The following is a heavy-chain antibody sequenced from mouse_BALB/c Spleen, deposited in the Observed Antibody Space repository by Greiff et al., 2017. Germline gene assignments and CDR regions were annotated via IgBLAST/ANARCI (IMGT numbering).Heavy chain of an antibody. CDR1: GFTFSNFG. Sequence: EVHLVESGGGLVQPGGSRKLSCAASGFTFSNFGMHWVRQAPEKGLEWVAYISSGSSTIYYADTVKGRFTISRDNPKNTLFLQMTSLRSEDTAMYYCVIITTATWDFDYWGQGTTLTVSS. D-gene: IGHD1-2*01. V-gene: IGHV5-17*02. CDR3: VIITTATWDFDY. J-gene: IGHJ2*01. CDR2: ISSGSSTI.